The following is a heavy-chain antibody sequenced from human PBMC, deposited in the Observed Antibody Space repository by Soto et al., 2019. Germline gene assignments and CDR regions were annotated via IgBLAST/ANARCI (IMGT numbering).Heavy chain of an antibody. V-gene: IGHV3-23*01. CDR3: AKGMGPYYYYGMDV. CDR2: ISGSGGST. J-gene: IGHJ6*02. CDR1: GFIFSSYA. Sequence: EVQLLESGGGLVQPGGSLRLSCAASGFIFSSYAMSWVRQAPGKGLEWVSAISGSGGSTYYADSVKGRFTISRDNSKNTLYLQTNSLRAEDTAVYYCAKGMGPYYYYGMDVWGQGTTVTVSS.